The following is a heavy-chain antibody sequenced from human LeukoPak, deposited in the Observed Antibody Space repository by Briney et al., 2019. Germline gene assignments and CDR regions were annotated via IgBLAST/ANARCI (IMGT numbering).Heavy chain of an antibody. V-gene: IGHV4-59*08. CDR2: IYYSGST. D-gene: IGHD6-19*01. J-gene: IGHJ5*02. Sequence: SETLSLTCTVSGGSISNYYWSWIRQPPGKGLEWIGYIYYSGSTNYNPSLKSRVTISVDRSKNQFSLKLSSVTAADTAVYYCARHRKGAVAGRGDWFDPWGQGTLVTVSS. CDR3: ARHRKGAVAGRGDWFDP. CDR1: GGSISNYY.